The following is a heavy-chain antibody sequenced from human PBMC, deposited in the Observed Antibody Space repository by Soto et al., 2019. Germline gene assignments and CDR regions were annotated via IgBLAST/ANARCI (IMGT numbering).Heavy chain of an antibody. CDR2: INPRGGSR. CDR1: GYTFTSYY. Sequence: GASVHVSCKASGYTFTSYYMHWVRQPPGQGLEWMGIINPRGGSRSYAQKFQGRVNMTRDTSTSTVYMELSSLRSEDTAVYYCARGSIAARGGDYYYGMDVWGQGTTVTVSS. D-gene: IGHD6-6*01. J-gene: IGHJ6*02. CDR3: ARGSIAARGGDYYYGMDV. V-gene: IGHV1-46*01.